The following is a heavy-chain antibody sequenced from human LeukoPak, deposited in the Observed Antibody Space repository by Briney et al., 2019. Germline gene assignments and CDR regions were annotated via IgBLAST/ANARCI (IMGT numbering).Heavy chain of an antibody. D-gene: IGHD3-22*01. CDR1: GYTFTGYY. V-gene: IGHV1-2*02. CDR3: ARARYYYDPDY. Sequence: ASVKVSCKASGYTFTGYYMHWVRQAPGQGREWMGWINPNSGGTNCAQKFQGRVTMTRDTSIGTAYMELSRLRSDDTAVYYCARARYYYDPDYWGQGTLVTASS. J-gene: IGHJ4*02. CDR2: INPNSGGT.